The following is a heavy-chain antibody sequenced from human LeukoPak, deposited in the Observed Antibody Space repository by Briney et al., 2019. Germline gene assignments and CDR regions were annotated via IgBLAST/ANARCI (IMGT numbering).Heavy chain of an antibody. CDR1: GFTFSGYT. V-gene: IGHV3-33*06. D-gene: IGHD6-19*01. J-gene: IGHJ4*02. CDR3: AKDLRRDSGWDIDY. CDR2: IWYDGSNK. Sequence: GRSLRLSCAASGFTFSGYTMHWVRQAPGKGLEWVAIIWYDGSNKYYADSVKGRFTISRDNSQNTLYLQMNSLRADDTAVYYCAKDLRRDSGWDIDYWGQETLVTVSS.